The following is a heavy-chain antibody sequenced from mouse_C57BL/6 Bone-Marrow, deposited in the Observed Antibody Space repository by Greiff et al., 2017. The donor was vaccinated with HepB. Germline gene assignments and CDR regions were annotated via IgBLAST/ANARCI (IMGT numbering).Heavy chain of an antibody. CDR1: GFTFSSYG. Sequence: EVQRVESGGDLVKPGGSLKLSCAASGFTFSSYGMSWVRQTPDKRLEWVATISSGGSYTYYPDSVKGRFTISRDNAKNTLYLQMSSLKSEDTAMYYCARGARYYGSSYEGFDYWGQGTTLTVSS. CDR3: ARGARYYGSSYEGFDY. V-gene: IGHV5-6*01. CDR2: ISSGGSYT. J-gene: IGHJ2*01. D-gene: IGHD1-1*01.